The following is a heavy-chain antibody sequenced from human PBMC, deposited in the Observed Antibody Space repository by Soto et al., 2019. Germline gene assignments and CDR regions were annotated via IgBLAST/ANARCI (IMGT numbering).Heavy chain of an antibody. V-gene: IGHV4-39*01. D-gene: IGHD3-10*01. Sequence: GKGLEWIGSIYYSGSTYYNPSLKSRVTISVDTSKNQFSLKLSSVTAADTAVYYCARREGFGELLRYYGIDIWGQGTTIT. J-gene: IGHJ6*02. CDR2: IYYSGST. CDR3: ARREGFGELLRYYGIDI.